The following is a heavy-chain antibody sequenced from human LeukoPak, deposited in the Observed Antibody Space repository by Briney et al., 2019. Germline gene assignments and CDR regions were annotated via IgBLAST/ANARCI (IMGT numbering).Heavy chain of an antibody. V-gene: IGHV4-59*01. CDR1: GGSISSYY. J-gene: IGHJ3*02. D-gene: IGHD3-10*01. CDR3: ARVSVRGRGEGFDI. Sequence: PSETLSLTCTVSGGSISSYYWSWIRQPPGKGLEWIGDIYYSGGTNYNPSQKSRVTISVDTSKNQFSLKLSSVTAADTAVYYCARVSVRGRGEGFDIWGQGTMVTVSS. CDR2: IYYSGGT.